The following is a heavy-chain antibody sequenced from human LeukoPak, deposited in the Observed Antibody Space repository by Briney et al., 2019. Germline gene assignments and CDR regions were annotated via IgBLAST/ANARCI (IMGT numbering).Heavy chain of an antibody. CDR3: SKFAVVPSWYFDY. CDR1: GFTLSSYA. D-gene: IGHD2-15*01. J-gene: IGHJ4*02. V-gene: IGHV3-23*01. Sequence: GRSLRLSCAASGFTLSSYAMSWVSHAPGKGLEWVSAISGSGGSTYYADSVKGPFTISRDNSKNTLYLQMNSLRAEDTAVYYCSKFAVVPSWYFDYWGQGTLVTVSS. CDR2: ISGSGGST.